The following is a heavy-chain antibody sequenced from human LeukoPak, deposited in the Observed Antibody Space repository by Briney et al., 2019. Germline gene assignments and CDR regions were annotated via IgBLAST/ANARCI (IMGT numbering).Heavy chain of an antibody. V-gene: IGHV4-31*03. J-gene: IGHJ4*02. CDR3: ARGGLDTRRGGYFDY. CDR2: FYYSEST. Sequence: SETLSLTCTVSGASISSGGYYWSWIRQHPGRGLEWIGYFYYSESTYYNPSLESRVTLSVDTSKSQSSLRLNSVTAADTAVYYCARGGLDTRRGGYFDYWGQGILVTVSS. D-gene: IGHD5-18*01. CDR1: GASISSGGYY.